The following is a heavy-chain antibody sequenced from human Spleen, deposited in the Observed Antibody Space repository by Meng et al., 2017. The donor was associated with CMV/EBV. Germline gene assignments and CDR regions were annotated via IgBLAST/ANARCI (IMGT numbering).Heavy chain of an antibody. D-gene: IGHD3-10*01. Sequence: GGSLRLSCAASGFTFSSYAMSWVRQAPGKGLEWVSAISGSGGSTYYADSVKGRFTISRDNSKNTLYLQMNSLRAEDTAVYYCAKAGGSGSYYIPFDHWGQGTLVTVSS. CDR2: ISGSGGST. V-gene: IGHV3-23*01. CDR3: AKAGGSGSYYIPFDH. J-gene: IGHJ4*02. CDR1: GFTFSSYA.